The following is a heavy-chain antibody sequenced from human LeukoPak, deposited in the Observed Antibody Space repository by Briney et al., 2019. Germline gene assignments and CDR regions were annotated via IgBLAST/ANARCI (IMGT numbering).Heavy chain of an antibody. J-gene: IGHJ4*02. CDR3: ARDYKYAFDN. CDR2: IGIDSGNT. D-gene: IGHD5-24*01. Sequence: GGSLRLSCAASRFTFSEYSMNWVRPAPGKGLEWISYIGIDSGNTNYADSVKGRFTISGDKAKNSLYLQMNSLRVEDTAVYYCARDYKYAFDNWGQGTLVTVSS. V-gene: IGHV3-48*01. CDR1: RFTFSEYS.